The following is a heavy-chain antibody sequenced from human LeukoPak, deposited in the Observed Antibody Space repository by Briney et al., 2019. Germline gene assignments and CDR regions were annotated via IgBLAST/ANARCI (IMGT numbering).Heavy chain of an antibody. J-gene: IGHJ3*01. Sequence: KPSETLSLTCTLSGGAISSYYSSWIRQPPGKGLEWGGYIYYSGSTNYNPSLKTRVTISVDTSKNQFSLKLSAVSAPDTPLSFCARDLGAGTVLDAFDFWGEGTMVTVSS. CDR3: ARDLGAGTVLDAFDF. V-gene: IGHV4-59*01. CDR1: GGAISSYY. CDR2: IYYSGST. D-gene: IGHD3-16*01.